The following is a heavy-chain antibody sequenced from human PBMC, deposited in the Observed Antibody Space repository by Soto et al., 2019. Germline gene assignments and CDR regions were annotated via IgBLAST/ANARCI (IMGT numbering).Heavy chain of an antibody. V-gene: IGHV1-3*01. CDR3: ARGPLRFLEWLLYSLDS. D-gene: IGHD3-3*01. CDR1: GYTFTSYA. CDR2: INAGNGST. Sequence: GASVKVSCKASGYTFTSYAMHWVRQAPGQRLEWMGWINAGNGSTKYSQKFQGRVTITRDTSASTAYMELSSLRSEDTAVYYCARGPLRFLEWLLYSLDSWGQGTLVTVSS. J-gene: IGHJ5*01.